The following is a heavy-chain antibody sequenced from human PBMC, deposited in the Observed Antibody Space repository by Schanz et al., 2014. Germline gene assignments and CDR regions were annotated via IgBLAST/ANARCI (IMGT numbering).Heavy chain of an antibody. Sequence: VQLVESGGGVVQPGGSLRLSCVGSGYSFSDYDMYWIRQAPGKGLEWLAFLRSDGSRRDYADSVKGRFTISRDNSRNPLSLQMSSLRPEDTAVYYCAKDPPRGVRTPIKPTLDYWGQGTRVTVS. J-gene: IGHJ4*02. V-gene: IGHV3-30*02. CDR2: LRSDGSRR. CDR3: AKDPPRGVRTPIKPTLDY. D-gene: IGHD3-10*01. CDR1: GYSFSDYD.